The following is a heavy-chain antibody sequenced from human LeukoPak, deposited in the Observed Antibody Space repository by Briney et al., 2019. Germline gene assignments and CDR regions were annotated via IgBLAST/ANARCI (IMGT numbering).Heavy chain of an antibody. D-gene: IGHD3-10*02. Sequence: GGSLRLSCAASGFTFGSYAMSWVRQAPGKGLVWVSRIDSDGSSARYADSVKGRFTISRDNAKDTLYLQMNSLRDEDTAVYYCARDTMLGMGNPWGQGTLVTVSS. CDR1: GFTFGSYA. CDR2: IDSDGSSA. CDR3: ARDTMLGMGNP. J-gene: IGHJ5*02. V-gene: IGHV3-74*01.